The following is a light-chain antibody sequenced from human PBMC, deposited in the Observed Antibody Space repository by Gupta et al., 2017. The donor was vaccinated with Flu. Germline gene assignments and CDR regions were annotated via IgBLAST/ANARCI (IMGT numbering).Light chain of an antibody. CDR1: QTISDW. CDR2: KAS. CDR3: QQDDTFYT. Sequence: DIQMTQSPSTLSASVGDRVTITCRASQTISDWVAWYQQKPGKAPKLLISKASTLESGVPSRFSGSGSGTEFTLTISGLQPDDFATYYCQQDDTFYTFGQGTKLEIK. J-gene: IGKJ2*01. V-gene: IGKV1-5*03.